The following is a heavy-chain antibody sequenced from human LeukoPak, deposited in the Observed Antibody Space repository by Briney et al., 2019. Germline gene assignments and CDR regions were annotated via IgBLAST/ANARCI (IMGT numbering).Heavy chain of an antibody. J-gene: IGHJ4*02. V-gene: IGHV4-38-2*02. Sequence: SETLSLTCTVSGYSISSGYYWGWVRQPPGKGLEWIGNIYYSGSTYYNPSLKSRVTISVDTSKNQFSLKLSSVTAADTAVYYCARDDRVAGTGYWGQGTLVTVSS. D-gene: IGHD6-19*01. CDR3: ARDDRVAGTGY. CDR2: IYYSGST. CDR1: GYSISSGYY.